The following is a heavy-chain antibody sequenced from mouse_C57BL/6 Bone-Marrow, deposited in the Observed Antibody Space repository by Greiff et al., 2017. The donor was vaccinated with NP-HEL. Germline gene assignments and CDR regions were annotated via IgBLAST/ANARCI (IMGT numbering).Heavy chain of an antibody. D-gene: IGHD1-2*01. J-gene: IGHJ1*03. CDR2: IDPENGDT. CDR3: TPATRWYFDV. V-gene: IGHV14-4*01. CDR1: GFNLKDAY. Sequence: VQLQQSGAELVRPGASVKLSCTASGFNLKDAYMHWVKQRPEQGLEWIGWIDPENGDTEYASKFQGKATITADTSSNTAYLQLSSLTSEDTAVYYCTPATRWYFDVWGTGTTVTVSS.